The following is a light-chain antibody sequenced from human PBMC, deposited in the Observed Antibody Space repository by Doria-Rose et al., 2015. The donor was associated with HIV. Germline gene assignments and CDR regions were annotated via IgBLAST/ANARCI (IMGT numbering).Light chain of an antibody. CDR2: DGS. V-gene: IGKV3-20*01. J-gene: IGKJ1*01. CDR3: HQYGTSWT. Sequence: EIVLTQSPGTLSLSPGERATLSCRASQSFSSTYLAWYQQKPGQAPSLLIYDGSTSATGIPDRCSASGSGTDFTLTINRLEPEDFALYYCHQYGTSWTFGQGTKVEI. CDR1: QSFSSTY.